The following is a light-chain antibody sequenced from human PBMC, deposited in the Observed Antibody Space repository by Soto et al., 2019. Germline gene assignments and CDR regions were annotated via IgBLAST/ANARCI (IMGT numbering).Light chain of an antibody. CDR2: SNN. CDR1: SSNIGSNP. CDR3: AVWDDSLNGVV. J-gene: IGLJ2*01. Sequence: QSVLTQPPSASGTPGQRVTISCSGSSSNIGSNPVNWYQQLTGTAPKLLIYSNNQWPSGVPDRFSGSKSGTSASLAISGLQSEDEADYYCAVWDDSLNGVVFGGGTKLTVL. V-gene: IGLV1-44*01.